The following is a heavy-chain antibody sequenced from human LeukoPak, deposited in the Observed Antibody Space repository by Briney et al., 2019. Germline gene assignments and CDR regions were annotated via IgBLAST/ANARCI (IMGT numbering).Heavy chain of an antibody. Sequence: SETLSLTCAVYGGSFSGYYWSWIRQPPGKGLEWTGEINHSGSTNYNPSLKSRVTISVDTSKNQFSLKLSSVTAADTAVYYCARVHPNDTAMVTYYFDYWGQGTLVTVSS. CDR2: INHSGST. V-gene: IGHV4-34*01. CDR1: GGSFSGYY. CDR3: ARVHPNDTAMVTYYFDY. D-gene: IGHD5-18*01. J-gene: IGHJ4*02.